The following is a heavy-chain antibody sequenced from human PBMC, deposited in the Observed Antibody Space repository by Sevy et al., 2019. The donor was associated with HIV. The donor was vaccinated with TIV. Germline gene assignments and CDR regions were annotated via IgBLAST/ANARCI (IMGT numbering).Heavy chain of an antibody. V-gene: IGHV3-21*01. CDR1: GFTFISFT. CDR2: ISNSPSYI. CDR3: ARRGGLTDEGLDI. D-gene: IGHD3-16*01. Sequence: GGSLRLSCAASGFTFISFTMNWVRQAPGKGLEWVSSISNSPSYIYYADSVKGRFTISRDNAKNALYLQMDSLRVEDAAVYYCARRGGLTDEGLDIWGQGTMVTVSS. J-gene: IGHJ3*02.